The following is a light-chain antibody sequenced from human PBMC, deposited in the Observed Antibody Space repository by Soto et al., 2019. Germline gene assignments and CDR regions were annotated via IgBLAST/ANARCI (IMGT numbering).Light chain of an antibody. CDR3: QQSYSSPRT. CDR1: QTISGY. CDR2: AAS. Sequence: DIQMTQSPSSLSASVGDRVTITCRASQTISGYLNWYQQKPGKAPKVLIYAASSLQSGVPSRFSGSGSGTHFTLTISSLQPEDFATYYCQQSYSSPRTFGQGTRREIK. V-gene: IGKV1-39*01. J-gene: IGKJ5*01.